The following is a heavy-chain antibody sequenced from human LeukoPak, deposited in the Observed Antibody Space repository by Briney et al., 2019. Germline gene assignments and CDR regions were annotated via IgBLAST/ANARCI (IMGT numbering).Heavy chain of an antibody. CDR2: INPHSGST. Sequence: GASVKVSCKAFGYTLTNYYMHWVRQAPGQGLEWMGIINPHSGSTTYAQSFQGRVTMTRDTSTSTVYLELSSLRSEDTAIYYCARGRPGFTGSWWVHWGQGTLVTVSS. V-gene: IGHV1-46*01. CDR1: GYTLTNYY. CDR3: ARGRPGFTGSWWVH. J-gene: IGHJ4*02. D-gene: IGHD6-13*01.